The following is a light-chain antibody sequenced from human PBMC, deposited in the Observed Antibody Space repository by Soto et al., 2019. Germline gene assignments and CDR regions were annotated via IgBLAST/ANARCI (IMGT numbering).Light chain of an antibody. CDR3: QQYNSWT. CDR2: KAS. CDR1: QSVSTW. Sequence: IQLTQSPSTLSASVGDRLTLTCRASQSVSTWLAWYQQKPGKAPKRLIYKASNLESGVPSRFTGRGSGTEFTLTISSLQPDDFATYYCQQYNSWTFGQGTKVDIK. J-gene: IGKJ1*01. V-gene: IGKV1-5*03.